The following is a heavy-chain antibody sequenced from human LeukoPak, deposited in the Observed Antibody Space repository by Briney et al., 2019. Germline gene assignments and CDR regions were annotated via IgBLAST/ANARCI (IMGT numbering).Heavy chain of an antibody. D-gene: IGHD6-19*01. J-gene: IGHJ4*02. CDR2: IYYSGST. Sequence: SETLSLTCTVSGGSISSYYWSWIRQPPGKGLEWIGYIYYSGSTNYNPSPKSRVTISVDTSKNQFSLKLSSVTAADTAVYYCARQAAVAGPLGYWGQGTLVTVSS. CDR3: ARQAAVAGPLGY. V-gene: IGHV4-59*08. CDR1: GGSISSYY.